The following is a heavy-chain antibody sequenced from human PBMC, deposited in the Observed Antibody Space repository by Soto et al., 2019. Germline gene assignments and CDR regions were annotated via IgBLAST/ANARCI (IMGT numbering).Heavy chain of an antibody. D-gene: IGHD6-19*01. V-gene: IGHV3-74*01. CDR1: GFSLSGYW. CDR2: IDTYGSAT. Sequence: GGSLRLSCAASGFSLSGYWMHWVRQAPGKGLVWVSRIDTYGSATKYADSVEGRFSISKDNAENTLYLQMNNLRVDDTAVYYCVRVLKSIGWDNDVFDIWGQGTMVTVSS. CDR3: VRVLKSIGWDNDVFDI. J-gene: IGHJ3*02.